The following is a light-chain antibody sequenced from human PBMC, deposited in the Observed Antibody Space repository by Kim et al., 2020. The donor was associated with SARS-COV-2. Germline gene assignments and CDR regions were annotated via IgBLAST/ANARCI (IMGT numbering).Light chain of an antibody. CDR1: SSNSGAGSD. Sequence: RVTVSGTGGSSNSGAGSDVHWYQQRPGTAPKLLISTNTNRPSGVPDRFSGSKSGTSASLAITGLQAEDEADYYCQSYDNSLNIKVFGGGTQLTVL. J-gene: IGLJ2*01. CDR3: QSYDNSLNIKV. CDR2: TNT. V-gene: IGLV1-40*01.